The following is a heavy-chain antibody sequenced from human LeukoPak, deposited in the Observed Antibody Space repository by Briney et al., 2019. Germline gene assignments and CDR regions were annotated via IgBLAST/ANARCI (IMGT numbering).Heavy chain of an antibody. J-gene: IGHJ4*02. CDR2: ISSSSSYI. V-gene: IGHV3-21*01. CDR1: GFTFSSYS. Sequence: GGSLRLSCAASGFTFSSYSTNWVRQAPGKGLEWVSSISSSSSYIYYADSVKGRFTISRDNAENSLYLQMNSLRAEDTAVYYCARESTSERPGHWGQGTLVTVSS. D-gene: IGHD5/OR15-5a*01. CDR3: ARESTSERPGH.